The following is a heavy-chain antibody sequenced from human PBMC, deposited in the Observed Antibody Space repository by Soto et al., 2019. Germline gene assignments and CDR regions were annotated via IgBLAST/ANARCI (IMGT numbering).Heavy chain of an antibody. CDR3: AIRPDGRQSTMHV. CDR2: MNPNSGNT. V-gene: IGHV1-8*01. J-gene: IGHJ6*02. CDR1: GYTFTSFD. Sequence: QVQLVQSGAEVKMPGASVKVSCKASGYTFTSFDINWVRQVTGQGLEWMGWMNPNSGNTGCAQKFQARLTMTRNTSISAAYMDLSSLRSEDTAVYSCAIRPDGRQSTMHVWGQGTAVTVSS. D-gene: IGHD6-19*01.